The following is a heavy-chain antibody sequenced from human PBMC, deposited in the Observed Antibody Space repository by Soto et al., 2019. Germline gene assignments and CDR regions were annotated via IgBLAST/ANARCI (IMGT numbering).Heavy chain of an antibody. Sequence: PGGSLRLSCAASGFTFSSYAMSWVRQAPGKGLEWISAISANGDTSYYADSVKGRFTISRDNSKNTLYLQMNSLRAEDTAVYYCALRRGGYGFGDLDVWGQGTTDTVSS. CDR3: ALRRGGYGFGDLDV. J-gene: IGHJ6*02. CDR2: ISANGDTS. D-gene: IGHD5-18*01. CDR1: GFTFSSYA. V-gene: IGHV3-23*01.